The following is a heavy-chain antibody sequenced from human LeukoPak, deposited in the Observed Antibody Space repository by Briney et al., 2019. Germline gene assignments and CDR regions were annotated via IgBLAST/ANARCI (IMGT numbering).Heavy chain of an antibody. CDR3: AIDEPNYAPYDFDY. Sequence: GGSLRLSCAASRFTFINAWMNWVRRAPGKGLEWVGCIKSKADGETTDYAAPVKGRFTISRDDSNNMVYLQMSSLKVEDTAVYYCAIDEPNYAPYDFDYWGQGTLVTVSS. J-gene: IGHJ4*02. D-gene: IGHD4/OR15-4a*01. CDR2: IKSKADGETT. V-gene: IGHV3-15*01. CDR1: RFTFINAW.